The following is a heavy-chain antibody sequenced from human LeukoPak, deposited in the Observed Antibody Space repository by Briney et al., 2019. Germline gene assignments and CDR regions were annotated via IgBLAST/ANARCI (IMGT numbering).Heavy chain of an antibody. Sequence: GGSLRLSCAASGFTFSSYGMHWVRQAPGKGLEWVAFIRFDGINKYYADSVKGRFTISRDNSQNTLYLQMNSLRAEDTAVYYCAKDLRRYYYGSGSHTTLDYWGQGTLVTVSS. CDR1: GFTFSSYG. V-gene: IGHV3-30*02. J-gene: IGHJ4*02. CDR2: IRFDGINK. D-gene: IGHD3-10*01. CDR3: AKDLRRYYYGSGSHTTLDY.